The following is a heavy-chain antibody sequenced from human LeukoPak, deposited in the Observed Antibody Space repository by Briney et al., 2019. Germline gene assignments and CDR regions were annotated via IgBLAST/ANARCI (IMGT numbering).Heavy chain of an antibody. CDR2: INHSGST. V-gene: IGHV4-34*01. CDR3: ASVGATMKAYGY. J-gene: IGHJ4*02. D-gene: IGHD1-26*01. CDR1: GGSFSGYY. Sequence: SETLSLTCAVYGGSFSGYYWSWIRQPPGKGLEWIGEINHSGSTNYNPSLKSRVTISVDTSKNQFSLKLSSVTAADTAVYYCASVGATMKAYGYWGQGTLVTVSS.